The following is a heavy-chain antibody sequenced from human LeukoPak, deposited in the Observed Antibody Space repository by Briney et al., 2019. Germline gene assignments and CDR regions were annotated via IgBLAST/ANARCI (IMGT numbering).Heavy chain of an antibody. J-gene: IGHJ4*02. CDR1: GGSFSGYY. CDR2: INHSGST. D-gene: IGHD1-26*01. CDR3: ARAIEVGAMTPFDY. Sequence: SETLSLTCAVYGGSFSGYYWSWIRQPPGKGLEWIGEINHSGSTNYNPSLKSRVTISVDTSKNQFSLKLSSVTAADTAVYYCARAIEVGAMTPFDYWGQGTLVTVSS. V-gene: IGHV4-34*01.